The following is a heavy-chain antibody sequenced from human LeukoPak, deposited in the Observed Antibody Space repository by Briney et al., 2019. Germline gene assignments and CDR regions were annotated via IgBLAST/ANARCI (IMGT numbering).Heavy chain of an antibody. CDR1: GFTFSSYA. CDR2: ISGSGGSR. J-gene: IGHJ4*02. V-gene: IGHV3-23*01. CDR3: AKVEPYYYDSSGQLGF. Sequence: PGGSLRLSCAASGFTFSSYAMSWVRQAPGEGLGRGSAISGSGGSRYYADSVKGRCTISRDNSKNTRYLQMNSLRDEATAVYYCAKVEPYYYDSSGQLGFWGQGTLVTVSS. D-gene: IGHD3-22*01.